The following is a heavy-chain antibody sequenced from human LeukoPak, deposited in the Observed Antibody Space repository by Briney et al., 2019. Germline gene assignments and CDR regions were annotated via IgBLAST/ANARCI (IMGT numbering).Heavy chain of an antibody. CDR3: ARGPRLWFGEFYYYYGMDV. CDR2: IYHSGST. J-gene: IGHJ6*02. Sequence: PSETLSLTCTVSGYSISSGYYWGWIRQPPGKGLEWIGSIYHSGSTNYNPSLKSRVTISVDKSKNQFSLKLSSVTAADTAVYYCARGPRLWFGEFYYYYGMDVWGQGTTVTVSS. CDR1: GYSISSGYY. D-gene: IGHD3-10*01. V-gene: IGHV4-38-2*02.